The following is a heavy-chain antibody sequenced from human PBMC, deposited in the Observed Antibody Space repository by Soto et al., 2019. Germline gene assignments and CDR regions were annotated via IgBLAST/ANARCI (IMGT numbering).Heavy chain of an antibody. V-gene: IGHV1-2*04. CDR3: AASDTAMVKGYYYYYGVDV. Sequence: ASVKVSCKASGYSFTGYSMHWVRQAPGQGLEWMGWINPKNGATNYARKFQGWVTMIRDTSISTAYMELRRLRSDDTAVYYCAASDTAMVKGYYYYYGVDVWGQGTTVTLSS. CDR2: INPKNGAT. CDR1: GYSFTGYS. D-gene: IGHD5-18*01. J-gene: IGHJ6*02.